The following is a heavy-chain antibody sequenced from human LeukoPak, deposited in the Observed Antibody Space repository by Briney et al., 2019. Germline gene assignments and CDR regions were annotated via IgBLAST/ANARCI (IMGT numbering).Heavy chain of an antibody. D-gene: IGHD3-22*01. J-gene: IGHJ4*02. Sequence: SETLSLTCNVSGGSINSYYWSWIRQPPRKGLEWIGYLSSSGSTDYNPSLKTRVTVSVDTSKNQFSLKLNSLTAADTALYYCARAYLHYYDSSGYLYYFDYWGQGALVTVSS. CDR2: LSSSGST. CDR3: ARAYLHYYDSSGYLYYFDY. CDR1: GGSINSYY. V-gene: IGHV4-59*01.